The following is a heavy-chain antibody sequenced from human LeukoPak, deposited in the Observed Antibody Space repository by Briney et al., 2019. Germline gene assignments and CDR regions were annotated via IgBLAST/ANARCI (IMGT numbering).Heavy chain of an antibody. D-gene: IGHD2-8*01. J-gene: IGHJ5*02. Sequence: GGSLRLSCAASGFTFSSYAMSWVRQAPGKGLEWVSGISESGGSPYYADSVKGRFTISRDNSKNILYLQMNSLRAEDTAIYYCAKSDLSNQYTWFAPWGQETLVTVSS. CDR3: AKSDLSNQYTWFAP. CDR2: ISESGGSP. V-gene: IGHV3-23*01. CDR1: GFTFSSYA.